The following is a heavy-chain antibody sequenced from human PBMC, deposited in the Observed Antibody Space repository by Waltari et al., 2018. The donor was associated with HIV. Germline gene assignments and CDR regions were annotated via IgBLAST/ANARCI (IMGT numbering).Heavy chain of an antibody. Sequence: QVQLVQSGAEVKKPGASVKVSCTASVYTFATSAMPLLRQAPVQGLEWMGWINAGNGNTKYSQKFQGRVTITRDTSASTAYMELSSLRSEDTAVYYCARDGYYYDSSGYSSYFDYWGQGTLVTVSS. CDR1: VYTFATSA. V-gene: IGHV1-3*01. CDR2: INAGNGNT. J-gene: IGHJ4*02. D-gene: IGHD3-22*01. CDR3: ARDGYYYDSSGYSSYFDY.